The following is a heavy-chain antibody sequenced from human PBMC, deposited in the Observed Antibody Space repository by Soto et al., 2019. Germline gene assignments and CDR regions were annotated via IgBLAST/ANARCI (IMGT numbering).Heavy chain of an antibody. CDR3: ARDYRGYTYGYAFDI. D-gene: IGHD5-18*01. V-gene: IGHV4-61*01. Sequence: SETLSLTCTVSGGSVSSGSHYWSWIRQPPGKGLEWIGYIYYSGTTNYNPSVKSRVTISLDTSKNQFSLKLSSVTAADTAVYYCARDYRGYTYGYAFDIWGQGTMVTVSS. CDR1: GGSVSSGSHY. J-gene: IGHJ3*02. CDR2: IYYSGTT.